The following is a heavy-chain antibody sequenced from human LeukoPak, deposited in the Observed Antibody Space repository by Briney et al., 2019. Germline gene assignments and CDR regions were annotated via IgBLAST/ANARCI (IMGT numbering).Heavy chain of an antibody. CDR3: ARGIVDIVADYYYYYGMDV. J-gene: IGHJ6*02. D-gene: IGHD5-12*01. Sequence: SETLSLTCTVSGGSISSSSYYWGWIRQPPGKGLEWIGYIYYSGSTNYNPSLKSRVTISVDTSKNQFSLKLSSVTAADTAVYYCARGIVDIVADYYYYYGMDVWGQGTTVTVSS. V-gene: IGHV4-61*05. CDR2: IYYSGST. CDR1: GGSISSSSYY.